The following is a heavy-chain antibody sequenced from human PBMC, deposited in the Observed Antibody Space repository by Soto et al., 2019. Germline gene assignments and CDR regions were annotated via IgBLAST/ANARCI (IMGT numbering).Heavy chain of an antibody. Sequence: GESLKISCKGSGYNFTKYWIGWVRQMPGKGPEWMGIIYPGDSDTRYSPSFQGQVIISADKSISTAYLQWSSLKASDTAMYYWARHVIAVAAPLLYWGQGTLVTV. D-gene: IGHD6-19*01. J-gene: IGHJ4*02. CDR2: IYPGDSDT. CDR3: ARHVIAVAAPLLY. V-gene: IGHV5-51*01. CDR1: GYNFTKYW.